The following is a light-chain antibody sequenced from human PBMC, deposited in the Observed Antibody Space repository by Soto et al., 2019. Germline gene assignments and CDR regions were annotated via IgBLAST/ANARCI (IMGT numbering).Light chain of an antibody. Sequence: ENVLTQSPGTLSSSPGERATLSCRASQSVRNNYLAWYQQKPGQAPRLLIFGASIRATGIPDRFSGSGSGTDFTLTISRREPEDFAVFYCHQYEGGHRAFGQRTKV. V-gene: IGKV3-20*01. CDR2: GAS. J-gene: IGKJ2*01. CDR3: HQYEGGHRA. CDR1: QSVRNNY.